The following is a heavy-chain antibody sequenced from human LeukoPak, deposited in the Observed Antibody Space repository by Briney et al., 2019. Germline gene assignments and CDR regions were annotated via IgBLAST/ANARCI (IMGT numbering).Heavy chain of an antibody. D-gene: IGHD3-3*01. CDR2: ISSSSYI. J-gene: IGHJ5*02. CDR1: GFTFSSYS. V-gene: IGHV3-21*04. CDR3: ARVAKLDDFWSGPFDP. Sequence: GGSLRLSCAASGFTFSSYSMNWVRQAPGKGLEWVSSISSSSYIYYADSVKGRFTISRDNARNSLYLQMNSLKTEDTAVYYCARVAKLDDFWSGPFDPWGQGTLVTVSS.